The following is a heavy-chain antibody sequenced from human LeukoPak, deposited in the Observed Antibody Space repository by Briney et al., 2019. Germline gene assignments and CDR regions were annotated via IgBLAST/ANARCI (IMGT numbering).Heavy chain of an antibody. Sequence: SETLSLTCAVYGGSFSGYYWSWIRQPPGKGLEWIGEINHSGSTNYNPSLKSRVTISVDKSKNQFSLKLSSVTAADTAVYYCARDIDCSGGSCYYDYWGQGTLVTVSS. D-gene: IGHD2-15*01. CDR3: ARDIDCSGGSCYYDY. V-gene: IGHV4-34*01. CDR2: INHSGST. J-gene: IGHJ4*02. CDR1: GGSFSGYY.